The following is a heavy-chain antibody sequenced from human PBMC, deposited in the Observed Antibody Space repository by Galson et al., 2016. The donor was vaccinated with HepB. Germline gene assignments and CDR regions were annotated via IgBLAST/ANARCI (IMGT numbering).Heavy chain of an antibody. CDR1: GFAFSSHW. D-gene: IGHD4-23*01. V-gene: IGHV3-74*01. CDR2: INSDGNIS. J-gene: IGHJ5*02. Sequence: SLRLSCAASGFAFSSHWMHWVRQDLGKGLVWVSRINSDGNISNYADSVKGRFTISRDNAKNTLYLQMNSLRAEDTAVYFCVRDHSVVPTTAYNWFDPWGRGTLVTVSS. CDR3: VRDHSVVPTTAYNWFDP.